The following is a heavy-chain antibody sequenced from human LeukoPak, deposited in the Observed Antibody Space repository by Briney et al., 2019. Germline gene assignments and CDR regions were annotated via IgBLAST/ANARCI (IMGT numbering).Heavy chain of an antibody. CDR1: KSTFSNYG. CDR3: AKDVKVATAVDY. Sequence: GGSLRLSCAAPKSTFSNYGIHWVRQAPGKGLEWVAFIQYDGSNKYYADSVKGRFTISRDNSKNTLYLQMNSLRAEDTAIYYCAKDVKVATAVDYWGQGTLVTVSS. V-gene: IGHV3-30*02. D-gene: IGHD6-13*01. J-gene: IGHJ4*02. CDR2: IQYDGSNK.